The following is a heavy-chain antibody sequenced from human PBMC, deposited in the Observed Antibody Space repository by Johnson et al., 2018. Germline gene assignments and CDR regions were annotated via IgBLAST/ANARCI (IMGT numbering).Heavy chain of an antibody. CDR3: ARDLRDLDGGMGV. V-gene: IGHV3-30*03. CDR2: ILYDGGNK. Sequence: VQLVETGGGVVQPGRSLRLSCAASGFIFSNYGMHWVRQAPGKGLEWVAVILYDGGNKYYADSVKGRFTISRDNAKNSLYLQMDSLRADDTAVYYWARDLRDLDGGMGVWGKGTTVTVSS. J-gene: IGHJ6*03. CDR1: GFIFSNYG. D-gene: IGHD2-21*02.